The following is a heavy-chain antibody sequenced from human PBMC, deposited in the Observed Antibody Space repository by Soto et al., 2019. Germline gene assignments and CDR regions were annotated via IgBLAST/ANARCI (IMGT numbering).Heavy chain of an antibody. CDR2: TYYRSKWYN. Sequence: SQTLSLTCAISGDSVSSNSAAWNWIRQSPSRGLEWLGRTYYRSKWYNDYAVSVKSRITINPDTSKNQFSLQLNSVTPEDTAVYYCAREGFEKDYYDSSGLTNFDYWGQGTLVTSPQ. V-gene: IGHV6-1*01. J-gene: IGHJ4*02. CDR3: AREGFEKDYYDSSGLTNFDY. D-gene: IGHD3-22*01. CDR1: GDSVSSNSAA.